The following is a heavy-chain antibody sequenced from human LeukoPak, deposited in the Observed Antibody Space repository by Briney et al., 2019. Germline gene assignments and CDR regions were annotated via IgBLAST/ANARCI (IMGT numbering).Heavy chain of an antibody. Sequence: GGSLRLSCAASGFTFSSYAMSWVRQAPGKGLEWVSAISGSGGSTYYADSVKGRFTISRGNSNNTLYLQMNSLRAEDTAVYYCAKWLGDIVVVPAAGIDYWGQGTLVTVSS. J-gene: IGHJ4*02. CDR3: AKWLGDIVVVPAAGIDY. V-gene: IGHV3-23*01. CDR2: ISGSGGST. CDR1: GFTFSSYA. D-gene: IGHD2-2*01.